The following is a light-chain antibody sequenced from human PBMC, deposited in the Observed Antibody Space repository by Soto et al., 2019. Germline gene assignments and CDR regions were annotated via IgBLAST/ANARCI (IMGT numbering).Light chain of an antibody. CDR1: QSVSSSY. J-gene: IGKJ1*01. Sequence: EIVLTQSPGTLSLSPGERATLSCRASQSVSSSYLAWYQQKPGQAPRLLIYGASSRATGIPDRFSGSGSGTDFTLTISRLEPEDFAVYYCQQYGSSRTFGKGTQVDIK. V-gene: IGKV3-20*01. CDR3: QQYGSSRT. CDR2: GAS.